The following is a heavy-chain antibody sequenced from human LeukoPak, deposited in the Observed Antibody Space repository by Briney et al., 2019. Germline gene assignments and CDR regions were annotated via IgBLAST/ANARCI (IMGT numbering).Heavy chain of an antibody. CDR1: GGSISSDGYY. Sequence: PSQTLSLTCTVSGGSISSDGYYWSWIRQHPGKGLEWIGHIYYSGSTYYNPSLKSRVTISVDTSKNQFSLKLSSVTAADTAVYYCARDRGTYYYDSSGYYGAFDIWGQGTMVTVSS. D-gene: IGHD3-22*01. CDR2: IYYSGST. V-gene: IGHV4-31*03. J-gene: IGHJ3*02. CDR3: ARDRGTYYYDSSGYYGAFDI.